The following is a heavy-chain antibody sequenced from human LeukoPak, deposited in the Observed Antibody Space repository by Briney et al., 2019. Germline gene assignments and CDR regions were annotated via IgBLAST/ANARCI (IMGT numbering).Heavy chain of an antibody. V-gene: IGHV3-30-3*01. CDR1: GFTFSSYA. CDR3: VKEEDGVIRYFVGEAFDI. J-gene: IGHJ3*02. CDR2: ISYDGSNT. D-gene: IGHD3-9*01. Sequence: GRSLRLSCAASGFTFSSYAMHWVRHAPGKGLEWVAAISYDGSNTFYADCVKGRFTISRDNSKNTLYLQMNSLRAEDTAVYYCVKEEDGVIRYFVGEAFDIWGQGTMVTVSS.